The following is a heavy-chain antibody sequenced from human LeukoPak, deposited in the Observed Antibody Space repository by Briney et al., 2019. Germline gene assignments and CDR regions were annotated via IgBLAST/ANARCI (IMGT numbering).Heavy chain of an antibody. Sequence: AETLSLTCTVSGGSISSYYWSWIRQPPGEGLEWIGYIYYSGSTNYNPSLKSRVTISVDTSKNQFSLKLSSVTAADTVVYYCARDSIYCSSTSCYAFGDAFDIWGQGTMVTVSS. CDR3: ARDSIYCSSTSCYAFGDAFDI. D-gene: IGHD2-2*01. CDR2: IYYSGST. J-gene: IGHJ3*02. CDR1: GGSISSYY. V-gene: IGHV4-59*01.